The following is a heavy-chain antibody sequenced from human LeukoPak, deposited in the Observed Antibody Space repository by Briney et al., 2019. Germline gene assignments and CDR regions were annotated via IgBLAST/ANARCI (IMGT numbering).Heavy chain of an antibody. V-gene: IGHV3-33*01. CDR1: GFTFSTYG. CDR2: IWHDGGNK. J-gene: IGHJ4*02. CDR3: ARAVGPYDY. Sequence: GGSLRLSCAASGFTFSTYGIHWVRQAPGKGLEWVAVIWHDGGNKYYADSVKGRFTISRDNSKNTLYLQMNSLRAEDTAVYFCARAVGPYDYWGQGTLVTVSS. D-gene: IGHD3-10*01.